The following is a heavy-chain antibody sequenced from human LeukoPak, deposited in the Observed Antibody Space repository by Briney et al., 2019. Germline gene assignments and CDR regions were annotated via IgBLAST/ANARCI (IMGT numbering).Heavy chain of an antibody. CDR3: ARSGYNVLTGFYPGDS. D-gene: IGHD3-9*01. CDR2: MNPNSGYS. J-gene: IGHJ4*02. CDR1: GYTFTSSD. Sequence: ASVKVSCKASGYTFTSSDINWVRQAPGQGLEWMGWMNPNSGYSGFGQNFQGRVTMTRDTSISTAYLELSNLRSDDTAVYYCARSGYNVLTGFYPGDSWGQGTLVTVSS. V-gene: IGHV1-8*01.